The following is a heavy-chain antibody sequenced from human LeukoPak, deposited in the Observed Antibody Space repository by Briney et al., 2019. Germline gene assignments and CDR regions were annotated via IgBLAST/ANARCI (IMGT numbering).Heavy chain of an antibody. CDR2: IIPIFGTA. Sequence: SVKVSCKASGGTFSSYAISWVRQAPGQGLEWMGGIIPIFGTANYAQKFQGRVTITTDESTSTAYMELSSLRSEDTAVYYCAREPRAVPAAMVSWFDPWGQGTLVTVSS. CDR1: GGTFSSYA. D-gene: IGHD2-2*01. J-gene: IGHJ5*02. CDR3: AREPRAVPAAMVSWFDP. V-gene: IGHV1-69*05.